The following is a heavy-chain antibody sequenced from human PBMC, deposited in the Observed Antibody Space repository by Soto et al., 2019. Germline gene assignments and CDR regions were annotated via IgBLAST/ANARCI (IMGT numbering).Heavy chain of an antibody. CDR3: AKDDAAGGYSGYDALDY. J-gene: IGHJ4*02. CDR1: GFTFSSYA. V-gene: IGHV3-23*01. Sequence: EVQLLESGGGLVQPGGSLRLSCAASGFTFSSYAMSWVRQAPGKGLEWVSAISGGGGSTYYADSVKGRFTISRDNSKNTLYLQMNSLRAEDTAVYYCAKDDAAGGYSGYDALDYWGQGTLVTVSS. CDR2: ISGGGGST. D-gene: IGHD5-12*01.